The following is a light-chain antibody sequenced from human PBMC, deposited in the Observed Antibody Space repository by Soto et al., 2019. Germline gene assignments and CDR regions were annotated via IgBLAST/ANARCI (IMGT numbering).Light chain of an antibody. CDR1: TSDVGRYKF. V-gene: IGLV2-14*01. CDR2: EVT. J-gene: IGLJ2*01. CDR3: GSSTDTDTLVI. Sequence: LTQPASVSGSPGQSITISCTGTTSDVGRYKFVSWYQHHPGKAPKLLIFEVTNRPSGVSSRFSGSKSGNTASLTISGLQTEDEATYYCGSSTDTDTLVIFGGGTKGTVL.